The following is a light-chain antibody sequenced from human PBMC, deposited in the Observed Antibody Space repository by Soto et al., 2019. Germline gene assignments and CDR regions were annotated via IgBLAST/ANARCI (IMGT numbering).Light chain of an antibody. CDR1: SSDVGGYNY. Sequence: QSVLTQPRSVAGSRGQSVTISCTGTSSDVGGYNYVSWYQQHPGKAPKLMIYDVSKRPSGVPDRFSGSKSGNTASLTISGLQAEDEADYYCCSYAGSYTYVFGTGDQGHRP. V-gene: IGLV2-11*01. CDR3: CSYAGSYTYV. CDR2: DVS. J-gene: IGLJ1*01.